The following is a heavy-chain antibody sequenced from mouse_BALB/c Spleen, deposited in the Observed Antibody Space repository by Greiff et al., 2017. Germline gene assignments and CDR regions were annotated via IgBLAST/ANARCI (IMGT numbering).Heavy chain of an antibody. Sequence: QVQLKESGPGRVAPSQSLSITCTASGFSLTSYGVHWVRQPPGKGLEWLGVIWAGGSTHYNSALMSRLSISKDNTKSQVFLKMNSLHTNATAMYCCAREQDTTVGDYWGQGTTLTVSS. J-gene: IGHJ2*01. CDR2: IWAGGST. CDR3: AREQDTTVGDY. D-gene: IGHD1-1*01. CDR1: GFSLTSYG. V-gene: IGHV2-9*02.